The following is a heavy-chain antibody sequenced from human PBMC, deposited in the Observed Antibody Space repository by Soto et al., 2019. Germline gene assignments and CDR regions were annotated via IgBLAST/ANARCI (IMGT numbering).Heavy chain of an antibody. V-gene: IGHV3-7*01. CDR3: AREGPNTGPRYCSSTSCYYYYYGMDV. Sequence: EVQLVESGGGLVQPGGSLRLSCAASGFTFSSYWMSWVRQAPGKGLEWVANIKQDGSEKYYVDSVKGRFTISRDNAENSLYLQMNSLRAEDTAVYYCAREGPNTGPRYCSSTSCYYYYYGMDVWGQGTTVTVSS. CDR2: IKQDGSEK. CDR1: GFTFSSYW. D-gene: IGHD2-2*01. J-gene: IGHJ6*02.